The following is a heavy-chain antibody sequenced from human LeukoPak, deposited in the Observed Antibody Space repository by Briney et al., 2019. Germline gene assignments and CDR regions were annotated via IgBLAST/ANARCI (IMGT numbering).Heavy chain of an antibody. CDR3: AKDPRQRKSYYMDV. Sequence: GRSLRLSCAASGFTFSSYAMHWVRQAPGKGLEWVAVISYDGSNKYYADSVKGRFTISRDNSKNTLYLQMNSLRAEDTAVYYCAKDPRQRKSYYMDVWGKGTTVTISS. CDR2: ISYDGSNK. J-gene: IGHJ6*03. V-gene: IGHV3-30*04. CDR1: GFTFSSYA. D-gene: IGHD1-1*01.